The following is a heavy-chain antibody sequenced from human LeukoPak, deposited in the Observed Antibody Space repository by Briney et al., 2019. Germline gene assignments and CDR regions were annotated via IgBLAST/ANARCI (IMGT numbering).Heavy chain of an antibody. J-gene: IGHJ4*02. V-gene: IGHV3-49*04. CDR2: IRSKAYGGTT. Sequence: GGSLRLSCAASGFTFSSYSMNWVRQAPGKGLEWVGFIRSKAYGGTTEYAASVKGRFTISRDDSKSIAYLQMNSLKTEDTAVYYCTRREWELQPFDYWGQGTLVTVSS. D-gene: IGHD1-26*01. CDR1: GFTFSSYS. CDR3: TRREWELQPFDY.